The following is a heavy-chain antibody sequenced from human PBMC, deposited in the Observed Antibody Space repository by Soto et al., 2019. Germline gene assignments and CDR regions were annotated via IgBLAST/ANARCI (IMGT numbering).Heavy chain of an antibody. CDR1: GASVSNNYYY. J-gene: IGHJ4*02. Sequence: QVQLQESGPGLVEPSQTLSLTCTVSGASVSNNYYYWSWIRQPPGRGLEWIGHIYNSGSTYSNPSLKSRVILSLDTSKNQFSLKLSSVTAADTAVYYCARGPSGDKVDYWGQGTLVTVSS. CDR2: IYNSGST. D-gene: IGHD1-26*01. V-gene: IGHV4-30-4*01. CDR3: ARGPSGDKVDY.